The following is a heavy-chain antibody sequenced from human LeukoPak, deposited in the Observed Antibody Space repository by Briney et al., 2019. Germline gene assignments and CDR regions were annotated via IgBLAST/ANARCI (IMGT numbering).Heavy chain of an antibody. V-gene: IGHV1-69*05. CDR2: IIPIFGTA. CDR1: GGTFSSYA. J-gene: IGHJ5*02. D-gene: IGHD3-3*01. CDR3: AREARYDFWSGLSYGFDP. Sequence: ASVKVSCKASGGTFSSYAISWVRQAPGQGLEWMGGIIPIFGTANYAQKFQGRVTITTDESTSTAYMELSSLRSEDTAVYYCAREARYDFWSGLSYGFDPWGQGTLVTVSS.